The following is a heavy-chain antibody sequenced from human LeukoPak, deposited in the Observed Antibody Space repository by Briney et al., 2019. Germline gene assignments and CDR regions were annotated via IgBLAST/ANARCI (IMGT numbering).Heavy chain of an antibody. Sequence: PGGSLRLSCAASGFTFSSYSMNWVRQAPGKGLEWVSSISSSSSYIYYADSVKGRFTISRDNAKNSLYPQMNSLRAEDTAVYYCAREQTANWGWMDFDYWGQGTLVTVSS. CDR2: ISSSSSYI. CDR3: AREQTANWGWMDFDY. CDR1: GFTFSSYS. D-gene: IGHD7-27*01. V-gene: IGHV3-21*01. J-gene: IGHJ4*02.